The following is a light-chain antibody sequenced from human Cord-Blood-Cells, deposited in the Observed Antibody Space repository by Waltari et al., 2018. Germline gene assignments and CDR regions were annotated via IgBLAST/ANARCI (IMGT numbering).Light chain of an antibody. CDR2: AAS. V-gene: IGKV1-39*01. Sequence: DITMTQSPSSLSASVGDRVTITCRASQSISSYLNWYQQKPGKAPKLLIYAASSLQSGVPSRFSGSGSGTDFTLTISSLQPEDFATYYCQQSYSTLWTFGQGTKVEIK. J-gene: IGKJ1*01. CDR3: QQSYSTLWT. CDR1: QSISSY.